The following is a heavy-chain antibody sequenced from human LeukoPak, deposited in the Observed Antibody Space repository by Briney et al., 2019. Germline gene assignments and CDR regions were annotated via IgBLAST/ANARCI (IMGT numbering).Heavy chain of an antibody. Sequence: ASVKVSCKASGYSFPSYGISWVRQAPGQGLQWMGWISTYNGNTNYAQDFQGRVTMTTDTSTTTAYMELGSLRSDDTAVYYCARNSYDYIWGNYRTPDYRGQGTLVTVSS. CDR1: GYSFPSYG. CDR2: ISTYNGNT. D-gene: IGHD3-16*02. J-gene: IGHJ4*02. V-gene: IGHV1-18*04. CDR3: ARNSYDYIWGNYRTPDY.